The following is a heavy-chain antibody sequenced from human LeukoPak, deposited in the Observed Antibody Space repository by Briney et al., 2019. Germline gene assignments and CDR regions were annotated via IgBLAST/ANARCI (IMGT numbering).Heavy chain of an antibody. V-gene: IGHV1-18*01. CDR1: GYTFTSYG. J-gene: IGHJ4*02. Sequence: ASVKVSCKASGYTFTSYGISWVRQAPGQGLEWMGWISAYNGSTNYAQKLQGRVTMTTDTSTSTAYMELRSLRSDDTAVYYCARDCTNGVCSTFDYWGQGTLVTVSS. D-gene: IGHD2-8*01. CDR2: ISAYNGST. CDR3: ARDCTNGVCSTFDY.